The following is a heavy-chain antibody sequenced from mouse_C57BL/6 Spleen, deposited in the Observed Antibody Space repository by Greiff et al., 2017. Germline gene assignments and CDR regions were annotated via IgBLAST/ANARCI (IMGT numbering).Heavy chain of an antibody. J-gene: IGHJ2*01. D-gene: IGHD2-4*01. V-gene: IGHV5-17*01. CDR3: ARNDCDSFDY. CDR1: GFTFSDYG. Sequence: EVQVVESGGGLVKPGASLKLSCAASGFTFSDYGMHWVSQAPEKGLEWVAYSSSGSSNINYADTVKGRFTISRDNTKNTLFLQMTSLRSEVTAMYNWARNDCDSFDYWGQGTTLTVSS. CDR2: SSSGSSNI.